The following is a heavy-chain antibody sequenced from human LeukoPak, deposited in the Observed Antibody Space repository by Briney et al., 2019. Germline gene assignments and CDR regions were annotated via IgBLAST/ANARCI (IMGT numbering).Heavy chain of an antibody. J-gene: IGHJ4*02. CDR3: ARVQPPGIAVAGTFDY. CDR1: GYTFTSYA. D-gene: IGHD6-19*01. Sequence: ASVKVSCKASGYTFTSYAMHWVRQAPGQRLEWMGWINAGNGNTKYSQKFQGRVTITRDTSASTAYMELSSLRSEDTAVYYCARVQPPGIAVAGTFDYRGQGTLVTVSS. CDR2: INAGNGNT. V-gene: IGHV1-3*01.